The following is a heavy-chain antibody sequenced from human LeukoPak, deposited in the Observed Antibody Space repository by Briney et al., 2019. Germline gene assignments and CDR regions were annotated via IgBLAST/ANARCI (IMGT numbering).Heavy chain of an antibody. CDR2: INPNSGAT. CDR3: ARDTYGSGNYHPFDY. V-gene: IGHV1-2*02. Sequence: GASVKVSCKASGYTFTGYYIHWVRQAPGQGLEWMGWINPNSGATSFAQKFQGRVTMTRDTSISSAYMEVSGLRSDDTAVYYCARDTYGSGNYHPFDYWGQGTLVTVSS. CDR1: GYTFTGYY. J-gene: IGHJ4*02. D-gene: IGHD3-10*01.